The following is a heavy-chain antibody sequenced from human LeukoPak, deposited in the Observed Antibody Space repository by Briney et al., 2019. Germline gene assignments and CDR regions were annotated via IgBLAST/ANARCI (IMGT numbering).Heavy chain of an antibody. CDR3: ARGNLGDYGTNNFDY. CDR1: GYTFTGYY. V-gene: IGHV1-2*02. J-gene: IGHJ4*02. D-gene: IGHD4-17*01. CDR2: INPNSGGT. Sequence: GASVKVSCKASGYTFTGYYMHWVRQAPGQGLEWMGWINPNSGGTNYAQKFQGRVTTTRDTSISTAYMELSRLRSDDTAVYYCARGNLGDYGTNNFDYWGQGTLVTVSS.